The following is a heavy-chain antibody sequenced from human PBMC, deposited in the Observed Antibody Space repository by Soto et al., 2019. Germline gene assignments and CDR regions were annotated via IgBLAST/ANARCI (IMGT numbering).Heavy chain of an antibody. Sequence: SETLSLTCTVSGGSISSGDYYWSWIRQPPGKGLEWIGYIYYSGSTNYNPSLKSRVTISVDASKNRFSLKLTSVTAADTAVYYCARDRFIAAAGCFDYWGLGTLVTVS. D-gene: IGHD6-13*01. V-gene: IGHV4-61*08. CDR2: IYYSGST. CDR3: ARDRFIAAAGCFDY. CDR1: GGSISSGDYY. J-gene: IGHJ4*02.